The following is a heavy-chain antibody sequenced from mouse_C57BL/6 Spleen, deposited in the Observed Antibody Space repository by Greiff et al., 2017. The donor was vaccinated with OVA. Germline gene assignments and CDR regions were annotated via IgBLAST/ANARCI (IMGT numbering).Heavy chain of an antibody. V-gene: IGHV5-17*01. CDR3: AREGTTVVARYFDV. Sequence: DVKLVESGGGLVKPGGSLKLSCAASGFTFSDYGMHWVRQAPEKGLEWVAYISSGSSTIYYADTVKGRFTISRDNATNTLFLQMTSLRSEDTAMYYCAREGTTVVARYFDVWGTGTTVTVSS. J-gene: IGHJ1*03. D-gene: IGHD1-1*01. CDR2: ISSGSSTI. CDR1: GFTFSDYG.